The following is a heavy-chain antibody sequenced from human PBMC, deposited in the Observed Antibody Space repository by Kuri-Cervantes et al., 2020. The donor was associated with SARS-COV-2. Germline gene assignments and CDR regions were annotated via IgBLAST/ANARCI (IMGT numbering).Heavy chain of an antibody. CDR2: INSDGSTT. D-gene: IGHD1-26*01. Sequence: GESLKISCVASGITFSRYWMYWVRQPPGKGLVWVSRINSDGSTTTYADFVKGRFTISRDNSKNALYLQMNSLRAEDTAVYYCARGSGRWRRDYWGQGTLVTVSS. CDR1: GITFSRYW. J-gene: IGHJ4*02. CDR3: ARGSGRWRRDY. V-gene: IGHV3-74*03.